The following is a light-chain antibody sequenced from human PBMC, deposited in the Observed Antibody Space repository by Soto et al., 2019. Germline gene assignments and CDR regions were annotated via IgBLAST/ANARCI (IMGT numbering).Light chain of an antibody. V-gene: IGKV1-12*01. J-gene: IGKJ2*01. Sequence: DIQMTQSPSSVSASVGDTVTITCRASQGINDWLAWYQQKPGKAPKLLISVASSLQSGVPSRFSGSGSGTDFTLTITSLQPEDFAPYYCQQANSFPHTFGQGTKLEIK. CDR3: QQANSFPHT. CDR2: VAS. CDR1: QGINDW.